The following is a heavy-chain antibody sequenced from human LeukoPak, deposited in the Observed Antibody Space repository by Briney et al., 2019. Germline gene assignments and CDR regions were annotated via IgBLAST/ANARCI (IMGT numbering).Heavy chain of an antibody. CDR3: ARGAWLETYRWFDP. J-gene: IGHJ5*02. Sequence: SETLSLTCAVYGGSFSGYYWSWIRQPPGKGLEWIGEINHSGSTNYNPSLTSRVTISVDTSKNQFSLKLSSVTAADTAVYYCARGAWLETYRWFDPWGQGTLVTVSS. V-gene: IGHV4-34*01. D-gene: IGHD6-19*01. CDR1: GGSFSGYY. CDR2: INHSGST.